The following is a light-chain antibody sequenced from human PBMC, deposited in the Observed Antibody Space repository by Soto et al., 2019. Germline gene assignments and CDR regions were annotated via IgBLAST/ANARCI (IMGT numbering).Light chain of an antibody. CDR3: SAWDDSLNGPV. V-gene: IGLV1-36*01. J-gene: IGLJ2*01. Sequence: QSVLTQPPSVSAAPRQRVTISCSGSTPNIGNNAVNWYQLLPGKAPKLLIYYDDLLPSGVSDRFSGSKSGTSASLAISGLQSEDEADYFCSAWDDSLNGPVFGGGTKLIV. CDR1: TPNIGNNA. CDR2: YDD.